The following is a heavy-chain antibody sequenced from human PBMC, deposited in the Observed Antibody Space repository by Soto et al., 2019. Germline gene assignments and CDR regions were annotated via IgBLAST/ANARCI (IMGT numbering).Heavy chain of an antibody. Sequence: SETLSLTCTVSGGSISSYYWSWIRQPPGKCFEWIGYIYYFWSTIYNPSLKSRVTISVDTSKNQFSLKLISVTAADTAVYYCARHSPDFDWLSQFDYWGQGTLVTVSS. D-gene: IGHD3-9*01. V-gene: IGHV4-59*08. CDR3: ARHSPDFDWLSQFDY. CDR1: GGSISSYY. J-gene: IGHJ4*02. CDR2: IYYFWST.